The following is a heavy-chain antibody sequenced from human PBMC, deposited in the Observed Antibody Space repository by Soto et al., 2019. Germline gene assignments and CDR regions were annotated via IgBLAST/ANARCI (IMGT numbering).Heavy chain of an antibody. J-gene: IGHJ4*02. CDR3: AKDRVRGVSTIGY. Sequence: WSLRLSCAASGFTFSSYAMSWVRQAPGKGLEWVSAISGSGGSTYYADSVKGRFTISRDNSKNTLYLQMNSLRAEDTAVYYCAKDRVRGVSTIGYWGQGTLVTVSS. CDR1: GFTFSSYA. D-gene: IGHD3-10*01. V-gene: IGHV3-23*01. CDR2: ISGSGGST.